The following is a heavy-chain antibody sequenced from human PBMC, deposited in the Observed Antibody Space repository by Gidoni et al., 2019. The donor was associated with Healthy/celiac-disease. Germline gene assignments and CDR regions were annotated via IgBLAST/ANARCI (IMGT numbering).Heavy chain of an antibody. CDR3: ARVVQTYCSSTSCYRGIDY. Sequence: EVQLVESGGGLVKPGGSLRLSCAASGCPFSSSSMNWVRQAPGKGLEWVSSISSSSSYIYYAASVKGRFTISRDNAKNSLYLQMNSLRAEDTAVYYCARVVQTYCSSTSCYRGIDYWGQGTLVTVSS. V-gene: IGHV3-21*01. CDR2: ISSSSSYI. D-gene: IGHD2-2*02. CDR1: GCPFSSSS. J-gene: IGHJ4*02.